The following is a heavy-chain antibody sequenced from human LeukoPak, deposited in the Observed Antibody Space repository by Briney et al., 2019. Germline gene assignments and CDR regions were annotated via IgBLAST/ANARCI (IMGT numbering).Heavy chain of an antibody. J-gene: IGHJ6*02. V-gene: IGHV4-39*01. Sequence: PSETLSLTCTVSGDSISSYYWGWIRQPPGKGLEWIGSMYYSGSTYYNPSLKSRVTISVDTPKNQFSLKLSSVTAADTAVYYCARIGVTIFGVVSLPTVGMDVWGQGTTVTVSS. CDR3: ARIGVTIFGVVSLPTVGMDV. CDR2: MYYSGST. D-gene: IGHD3-3*01. CDR1: GDSISSYY.